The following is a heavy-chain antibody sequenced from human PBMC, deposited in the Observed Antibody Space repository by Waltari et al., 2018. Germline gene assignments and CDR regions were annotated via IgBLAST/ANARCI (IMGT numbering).Heavy chain of an antibody. CDR3: AGHELGISQFYYNMYV. V-gene: IGHV1-69*12. Sequence: HVQLVQSGAEVKKPGSSVKVSCKASGGSFGGYGISWVRQAPGQGLEWMGVIIPMFGIPEYSQECQDRLTITADEETNTAYMELSSLSSEDTAIYYCAGHELGISQFYYNMYVWGQGTTVTISS. J-gene: IGHJ6*02. CDR2: IIPMFGIP. CDR1: GGSFGGYG. D-gene: IGHD3-16*01.